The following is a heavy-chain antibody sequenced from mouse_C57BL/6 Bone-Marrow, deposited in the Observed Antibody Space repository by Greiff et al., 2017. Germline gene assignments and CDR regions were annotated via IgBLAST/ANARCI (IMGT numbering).Heavy chain of an antibody. CDR1: GYTFTSYG. D-gene: IGHD2-12*01. Sequence: VQLKESGAELARPGASVTLSCKASGYTFTSYGISWVKQRTGQGLEWIGEIYPRSGNTYYNEKFKGKATLTADKSSSTAYMELRSLTSEDSADYFCARRAYYSDWYFDVWGTGTTVTVSS. CDR2: IYPRSGNT. CDR3: ARRAYYSDWYFDV. J-gene: IGHJ1*03. V-gene: IGHV1-81*01.